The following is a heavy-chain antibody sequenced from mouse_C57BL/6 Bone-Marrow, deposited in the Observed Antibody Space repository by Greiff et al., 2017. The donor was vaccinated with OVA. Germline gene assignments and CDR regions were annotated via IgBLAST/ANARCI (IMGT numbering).Heavy chain of an antibody. J-gene: IGHJ2*01. V-gene: IGHV5-1*01. D-gene: IGHD2-2*01. CDR2: ISTDGSFI. CDR3: LSYGSCFDY. CDR1: GFTFSSYA. Sequence: EVQGVESGGGLVQPGGSRKLSCAASGFTFSSYAMSWVRQTPEKRLEWVAAISTDGSFIYYPDTVKGRFTISRDNAKNTLFLQMSSLMYEDTAMYYCLSYGSCFDYWGQGTTLTVSS.